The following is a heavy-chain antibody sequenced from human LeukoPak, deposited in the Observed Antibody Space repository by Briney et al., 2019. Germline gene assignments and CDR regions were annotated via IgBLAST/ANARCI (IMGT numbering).Heavy chain of an antibody. V-gene: IGHV3-74*01. J-gene: IGHJ6*02. CDR1: GXTFSSYW. D-gene: IGHD5-18*01. CDR2: INSDGSST. Sequence: PGGSLRLSCAASGXTFSSYWMHWVRQAPGKGLVWVSRINSDGSSTSYADSVKGRFTISRDNAKNTLYLQMNSLRAEDTAVYYCARDRYVYSYVYYYYGMDVWGQGTTVTVSS. CDR3: ARDRYVYSYVYYYYGMDV.